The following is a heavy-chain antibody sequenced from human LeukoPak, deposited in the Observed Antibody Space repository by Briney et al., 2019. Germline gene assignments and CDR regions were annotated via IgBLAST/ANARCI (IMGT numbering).Heavy chain of an antibody. CDR1: GATFSSYA. D-gene: IGHD3-3*01. CDR3: AFGFGVAEVDY. Sequence: SVKLSCKASGATFSSYAISWVRQAPGQGLEWMGGIIPIFGTTNYAQKFLGRVTITADESTSTAYMELNSLRSEDTAVYYCAFGFGVAEVDYWGQGTLVTVSS. CDR2: IIPIFGTT. V-gene: IGHV1-69*13. J-gene: IGHJ4*02.